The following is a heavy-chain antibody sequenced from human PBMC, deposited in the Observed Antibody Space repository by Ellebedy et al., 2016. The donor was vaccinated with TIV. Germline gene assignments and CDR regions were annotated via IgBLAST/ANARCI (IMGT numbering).Heavy chain of an antibody. V-gene: IGHV1-69*13. D-gene: IGHD6-6*01. J-gene: IGHJ4*02. Sequence: SVKVSCXASGGTFSSYAISWVRQAPGQGLEWMGGIIPIFGTANYAQKFQGRVTITADESTSTAYMELSSLRAEDTAVYYCARAGLYSSSLYYYFDYWGQGTLVTVSS. CDR2: IIPIFGTA. CDR1: GGTFSSYA. CDR3: ARAGLYSSSLYYYFDY.